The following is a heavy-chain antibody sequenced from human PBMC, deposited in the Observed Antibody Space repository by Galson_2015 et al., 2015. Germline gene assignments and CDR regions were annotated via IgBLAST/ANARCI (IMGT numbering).Heavy chain of an antibody. V-gene: IGHV3-48*01. D-gene: IGHD3-16*01. CDR1: GFTFSSNT. J-gene: IGHJ4*02. Sequence: SLRLSCAASGFTFSSNTMIWLRQAPGKGLEWVSQIDRSSSTIYYADSVKGRFTISRDNAENSLYLQMSSLRVEDTAVYYCARDGGGGFDYWGQGTLVTVSS. CDR2: IDRSSSTI. CDR3: ARDGGGGFDY.